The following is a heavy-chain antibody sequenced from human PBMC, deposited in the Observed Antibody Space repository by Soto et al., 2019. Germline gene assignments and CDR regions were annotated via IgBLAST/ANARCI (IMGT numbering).Heavy chain of an antibody. Sequence: QVQLVQSGAEMRKPGSSVKVSCKASGDTFGSYTLSWLRRAPGLGLEWMARILPAHGIANYAQKFQDKVTITADMSTQTTYLEITSLNSDDTAVFFCARDRGAVGFFDSWGQGTLVTVSS. CDR2: ILPAHGIA. J-gene: IGHJ4*02. CDR3: ARDRGAVGFFDS. V-gene: IGHV1-69*08. CDR1: GDTFGSYT. D-gene: IGHD6-25*01.